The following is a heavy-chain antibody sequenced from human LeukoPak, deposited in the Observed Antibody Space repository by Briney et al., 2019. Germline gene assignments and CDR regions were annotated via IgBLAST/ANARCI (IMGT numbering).Heavy chain of an antibody. J-gene: IGHJ4*02. Sequence: SETLSLTCAVYGGSFSGYYWSWIRQPPGKGLEWIGEINHSGSTNYNPSLKSRVTISVDTSKNQFSLKLSSVTAADTAVYYCARPYCSSTSCYDWDDYWGQGALVTVSS. CDR2: INHSGST. D-gene: IGHD2-2*01. CDR1: GGSFSGYY. V-gene: IGHV4-34*01. CDR3: ARPYCSSTSCYDWDDY.